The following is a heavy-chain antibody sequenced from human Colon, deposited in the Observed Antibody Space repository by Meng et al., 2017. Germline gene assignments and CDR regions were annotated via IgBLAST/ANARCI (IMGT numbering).Heavy chain of an antibody. J-gene: IGHJ4*02. CDR1: GGSVISNSYY. D-gene: IGHD3-10*01. V-gene: IGHV4-61*01. CDR2: IHYSGSR. Sequence: GQLQELGPGLGSPSETLSLTCTVSGGSVISNSYYWSWIRQPPGKGLEWIGLIHYSGSRNYNPSLKSRVTMSVDTSKNQVSLRLTSVTAADTAVYYCARFYGSGTFEVHDYWGQGTLVTVSS. CDR3: ARFYGSGTFEVHDY.